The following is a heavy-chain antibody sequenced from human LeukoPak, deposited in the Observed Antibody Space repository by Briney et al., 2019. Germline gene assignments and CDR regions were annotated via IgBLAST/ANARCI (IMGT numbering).Heavy chain of an antibody. CDR3: ARVALGVDDDRVDP. CDR2: IHYSGST. CDR1: GGSISSYY. J-gene: IGHJ5*02. Sequence: SETLSLTCTVSGGSISSYYWSWIRQPPGKGLEWIGYIHYSGSTNYNPSLKSRVTISVDTSKNQFSLKLSSVTAADTAVYYCARVALGVDDDRVDPWGQGTLVTVSS. D-gene: IGHD3-3*01. V-gene: IGHV4-59*01.